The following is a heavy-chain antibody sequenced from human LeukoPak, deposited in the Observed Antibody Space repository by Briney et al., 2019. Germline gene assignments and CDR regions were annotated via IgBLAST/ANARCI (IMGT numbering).Heavy chain of an antibody. Sequence: GGSLRLSCAASGFTFDDYAMHWVRQAPGKGLEWVSGISWNSGSIGYADSVKGRFTISRDNAKNSLYLQMNSLRAEDTALYYCAKDRGSYFRGALDYWGQGTLVTVSS. CDR2: ISWNSGSI. D-gene: IGHD3-10*01. J-gene: IGHJ4*02. CDR1: GFTFDDYA. CDR3: AKDRGSYFRGALDY. V-gene: IGHV3-9*01.